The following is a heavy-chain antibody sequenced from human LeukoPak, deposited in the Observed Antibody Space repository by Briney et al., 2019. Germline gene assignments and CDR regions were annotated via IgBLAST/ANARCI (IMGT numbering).Heavy chain of an antibody. J-gene: IGHJ4*02. CDR2: IIPIFGTA. CDR1: GGTCSSYA. CDR3: ARGPTTVVTLYYFDY. Sequence: GSSVKVSCKASGGTCSSYAISWVRQAPGQGLEWMGGIIPIFGTANYAQKFQGRVTITADESTSTAYMELSSLRSEDTAVYYCARGPTTVVTLYYFDYWGQGTLVTVSS. V-gene: IGHV1-69*01. D-gene: IGHD4-23*01.